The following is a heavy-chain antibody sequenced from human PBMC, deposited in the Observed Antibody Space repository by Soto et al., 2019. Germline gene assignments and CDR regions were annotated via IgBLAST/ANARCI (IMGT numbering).Heavy chain of an antibody. D-gene: IGHD1-1*01. CDR1: GFSLYTGGVG. Sequence: QITLKESSPTLVKPTQPLTLTCSFSGFSLYTGGVGVGWIRQPPGKALEWLALLYWDDTRPYNPSLKNTLTIAKDTSENQVVLTVTDMGPVDTGTYFCAHYTTDTYFDVWGKGATVTVSS. V-gene: IGHV2-5*02. CDR2: LYWDDTR. CDR3: AHYTTDTYFDV. J-gene: IGHJ6*04.